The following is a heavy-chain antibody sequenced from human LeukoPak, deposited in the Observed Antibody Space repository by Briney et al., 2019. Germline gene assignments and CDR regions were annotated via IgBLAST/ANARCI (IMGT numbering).Heavy chain of an antibody. D-gene: IGHD2-2*01. J-gene: IGHJ4*02. CDR1: GYSISSGYY. CDR3: ARDPLYCSSTSCYLPFDY. V-gene: IGHV4-38-2*02. Sequence: PSETLSLTCTVSGYSISSGYYWGWIRQPPGKGLEWIGSIYHSGSTYYNPSLKSRVTISVDTSKNRFSLKLSSVTAADTAVYYCARDPLYCSSTSCYLPFDYWGQGTLVTVSS. CDR2: IYHSGST.